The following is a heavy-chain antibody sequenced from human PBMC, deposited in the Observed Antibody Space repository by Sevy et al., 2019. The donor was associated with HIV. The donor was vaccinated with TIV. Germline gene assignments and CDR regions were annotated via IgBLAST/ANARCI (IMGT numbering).Heavy chain of an antibody. CDR3: ARVAAY. CDR2: IYHSGST. J-gene: IGHJ4*02. Sequence: SETLSLTCAVSGYSISSGYQWGWIRQPPGKGLEWIGTIYHSGSTYYNPSLKSRVTISVDTSKNQFSLKLNSMTAADTDVYFCARVAAYWGQGILVTVSS. CDR1: GYSISSGYQ. D-gene: IGHD6-25*01. V-gene: IGHV4-38-2*01.